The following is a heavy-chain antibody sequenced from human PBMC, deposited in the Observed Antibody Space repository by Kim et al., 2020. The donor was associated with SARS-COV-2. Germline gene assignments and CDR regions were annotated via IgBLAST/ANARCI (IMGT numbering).Heavy chain of an antibody. V-gene: IGHV3-66*01. Sequence: DSVKGRFTISGDKSKNTLYLQMNSLRAEDTAVYYCARDPVDTAMAGFDYWGQGTLVTVSS. J-gene: IGHJ4*02. D-gene: IGHD5-18*01. CDR3: ARDPVDTAMAGFDY.